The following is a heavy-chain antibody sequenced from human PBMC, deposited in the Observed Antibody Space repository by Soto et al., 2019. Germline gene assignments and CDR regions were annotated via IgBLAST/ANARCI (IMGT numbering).Heavy chain of an antibody. V-gene: IGHV3-33*01. CDR1: GFTFSSYG. D-gene: IGHD5-18*01. Sequence: QVQLVESGGGVVQPGRSLRLSCAASGFTFSSYGMHWVRQAPGKGLEWVAVIWYDGSNKYYADSVKGRFTISRDNSKNTLYLQMNRLRAEDTAGYYCAGEAGQLWPQPSYYYYGMDVWGQGTTVTVSS. J-gene: IGHJ6*02. CDR2: IWYDGSNK. CDR3: AGEAGQLWPQPSYYYYGMDV.